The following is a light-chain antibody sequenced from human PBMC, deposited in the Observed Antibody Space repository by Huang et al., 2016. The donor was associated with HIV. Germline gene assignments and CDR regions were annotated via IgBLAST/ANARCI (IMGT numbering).Light chain of an antibody. CDR1: QTISSSY. V-gene: IGKV3-20*01. CDR3: QQYAGSVWT. J-gene: IGKJ1*01. CDR2: GAS. Sequence: EIVLTQSPGTLSLSPGERATLSCRASQTISSSYLAWFQQKPGQAPRLLIYGASSRATGVPDMFSGSGSGTDFTLTISRLEPEDFAVYYCQQYAGSVWTFGQGTKVEIK.